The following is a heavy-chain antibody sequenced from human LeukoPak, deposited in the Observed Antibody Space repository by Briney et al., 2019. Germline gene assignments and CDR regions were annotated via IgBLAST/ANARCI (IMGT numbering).Heavy chain of an antibody. CDR3: TTAYGSVDY. D-gene: IGHD3-10*01. CDR1: GFTFSGSA. CDR2: IRSKANSYAT. Sequence: GGSLKLSCPASGFTFSGSAMHWVRQASGKGREWVGRIRSKANSYATAYAASVKGRFTISRDDSKNTAYLQMNSLKTEDTAVYYCTTAYGSVDYWGQGTLVTVSS. J-gene: IGHJ4*02. V-gene: IGHV3-73*01.